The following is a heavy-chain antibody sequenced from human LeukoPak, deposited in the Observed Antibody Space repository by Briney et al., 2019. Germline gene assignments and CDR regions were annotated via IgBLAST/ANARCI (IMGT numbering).Heavy chain of an antibody. Sequence: SETLSLTCAVSGDSISSSNWWSWVRQPPGKGLEWIGEFYHSGSTNYNPSLKSRVTISVDKSRNLFSLRLGSVTAADTALYYCARIYYDILTGHRYFDYWGQGTLVTVSS. D-gene: IGHD3-9*01. J-gene: IGHJ4*02. V-gene: IGHV4-4*02. CDR2: FYHSGST. CDR3: ARIYYDILTGHRYFDY. CDR1: GDSISSSNW.